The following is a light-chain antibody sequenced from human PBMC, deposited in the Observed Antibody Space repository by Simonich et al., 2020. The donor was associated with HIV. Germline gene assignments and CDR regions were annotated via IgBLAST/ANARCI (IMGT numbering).Light chain of an antibody. Sequence: QSALTQPASVSGSPGQSITISCTGTSSDVGGYNYVSWYQQHPGKAPNLMIYDVNKRTSGFSNRFSGSKAGNTASLTISGLQAEDEADYYCSSYTSSSTWVFGGGTKLTVL. CDR3: SSYTSSSTWV. J-gene: IGLJ3*02. CDR2: DVN. CDR1: SSDVGGYNY. V-gene: IGLV2-14*03.